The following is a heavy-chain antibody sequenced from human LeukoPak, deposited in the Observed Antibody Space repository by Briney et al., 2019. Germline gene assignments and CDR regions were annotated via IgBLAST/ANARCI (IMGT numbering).Heavy chain of an antibody. Sequence: SETLSLTCTVSGGSISSHYWSWIRQPPGKGLEWIGYIYYSGSTNYNPSLKSRVTISVDPSKNQFSLKLSSVTAADTAVYYCARGSRCSGGSCYAYYYYYMDVWGKGTTVTVSS. V-gene: IGHV4-59*11. J-gene: IGHJ6*03. D-gene: IGHD2-15*01. CDR1: GGSISSHY. CDR2: IYYSGST. CDR3: ARGSRCSGGSCYAYYYYYMDV.